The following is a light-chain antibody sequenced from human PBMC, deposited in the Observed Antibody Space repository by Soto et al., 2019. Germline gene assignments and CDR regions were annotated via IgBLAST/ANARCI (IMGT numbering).Light chain of an antibody. CDR2: GAS. Sequence: EILMTQSPATLPVSPGESATLSCRASQSVSSNYLAWYKQKLGQAPRLLIYGASSRATGVPDRFSGSGSGTEFTLTITRMEPDDFAVYYCQQYGSSTTFGGGTKVDI. CDR1: QSVSSNY. CDR3: QQYGSSTT. J-gene: IGKJ4*01. V-gene: IGKV3-20*01.